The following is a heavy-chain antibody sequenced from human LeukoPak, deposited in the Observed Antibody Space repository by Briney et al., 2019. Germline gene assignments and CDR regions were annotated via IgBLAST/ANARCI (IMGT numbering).Heavy chain of an antibody. V-gene: IGHV4-34*01. J-gene: IGHJ4*02. CDR2: INHSGST. CDR3: ARVDVVPAATIDY. CDR1: GGSFRGYY. Sequence: SETLSLTCAVYGGSFRGYYWSWIRQPPGKGLGWIGEINHSGSTNYNPSLKSRVTISVDTSKNQFSLKLSSVTAADTAVYYCARVDVVPAATIDYWGQGTLVTVSS. D-gene: IGHD2-2*01.